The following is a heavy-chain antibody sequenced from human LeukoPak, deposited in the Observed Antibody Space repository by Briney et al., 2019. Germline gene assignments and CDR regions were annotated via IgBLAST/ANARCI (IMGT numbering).Heavy chain of an antibody. V-gene: IGHV1-2*02. Sequence: RASVKVSCKASGYTFTGYYMHWVRQAPGQGLEWMGWINPNSGGTNYAQKFQGRVTMTRDTSIRTAYMELSRLRSDDTAVYYCARVGVGLLLTGHHPFDYWGQGTLVTVSS. D-gene: IGHD3-9*01. CDR3: ARVGVGLLLTGHHPFDY. CDR1: GYTFTGYY. J-gene: IGHJ4*02. CDR2: INPNSGGT.